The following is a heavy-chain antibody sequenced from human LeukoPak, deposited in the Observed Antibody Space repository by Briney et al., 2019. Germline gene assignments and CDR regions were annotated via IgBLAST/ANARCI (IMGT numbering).Heavy chain of an antibody. V-gene: IGHV3-21*01. CDR3: AKVINSGYYYYFDY. Sequence: GGSLRLSCAASGFTFSSYSMNWVRQAPGEGLEWVSSISSSSSYIYYADSVKGRFTISRDNAKNSLYLQMNSLRAEDTAVYYCAKVINSGYYYYFDYWGQGTLVTVSS. J-gene: IGHJ4*02. D-gene: IGHD3-22*01. CDR1: GFTFSSYS. CDR2: ISSSSSYI.